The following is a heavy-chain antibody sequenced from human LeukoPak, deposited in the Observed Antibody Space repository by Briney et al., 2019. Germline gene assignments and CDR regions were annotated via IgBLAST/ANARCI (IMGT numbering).Heavy chain of an antibody. D-gene: IGHD3-22*01. CDR2: IRSKAYGGTT. CDR3: TRDYYDSSGYYSGLFDY. Sequence: GGSLRLSCTASGFTFGDYAMSWFRQAPGKGLEWVGFIRSKAYGGTTEYAASVKGRFTISRDDSKSIAYPQMNSLKTEDTAVYYCTRDYYDSSGYYSGLFDYWGQGTLVTVSS. V-gene: IGHV3-49*03. J-gene: IGHJ4*02. CDR1: GFTFGDYA.